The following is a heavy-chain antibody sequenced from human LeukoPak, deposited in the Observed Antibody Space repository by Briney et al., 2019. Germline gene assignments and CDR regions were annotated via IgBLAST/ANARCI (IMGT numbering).Heavy chain of an antibody. V-gene: IGHV4-59*08. J-gene: IGHJ4*02. CDR1: GGSISSYY. CDR2: IYYSGST. CDR3: ARHVGNSGSGSYLTYFDY. D-gene: IGHD3-10*01. Sequence: SETLSLTCTVSGGSISSYYWSWIRQPPGKGLEWIGHIYYSGSTHYNPSLKSRVTISVDTSKNQFSLKLSSVTAADTAVHYCARHVGNSGSGSYLTYFDYWGQGTLVTVSS.